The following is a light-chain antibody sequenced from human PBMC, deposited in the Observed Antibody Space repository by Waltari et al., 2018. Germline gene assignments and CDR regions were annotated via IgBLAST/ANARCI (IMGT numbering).Light chain of an antibody. CDR1: GEFSGYA. Sequence: LVLTQSPSASASLGASVKPTCSLPGEFSGYAIPWHQRQPLKGPRYLMTVNGDGSHRKGDGISERFSGSSSGLDRYLIISRLQSDDEGDYFCQTWGTGIQLFGSGTTLTVL. CDR3: QTWGTGIQL. V-gene: IGLV4-69*01. J-gene: IGLJ3*02. CDR2: VNGDGSH.